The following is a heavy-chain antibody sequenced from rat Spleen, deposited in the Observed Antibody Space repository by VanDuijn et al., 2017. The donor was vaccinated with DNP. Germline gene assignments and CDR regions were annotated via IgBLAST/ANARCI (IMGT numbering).Heavy chain of an antibody. D-gene: IGHD1-11*01. V-gene: IGHV5S11*01. Sequence: EVQLVESGGGLVQPGRSLKLSCAASGFTFRNYDMAWVRQAPTKGLEWVAYLISSGGTIYYRDSVKGRFTVSKDNAKNTLYLQMDSLRSEETATYYCAKAGGYSPWYFDYWGQGVMVTVSS. CDR1: GFTFRNYD. CDR3: AKAGGYSPWYFDY. CDR2: LISSGGTI. J-gene: IGHJ2*01.